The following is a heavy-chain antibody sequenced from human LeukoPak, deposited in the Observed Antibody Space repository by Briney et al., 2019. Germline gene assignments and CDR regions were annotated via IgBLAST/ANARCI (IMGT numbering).Heavy chain of an antibody. V-gene: IGHV3-23*01. J-gene: IGHJ4*02. CDR1: GFTFSNYA. CDR2: VSASGGSA. D-gene: IGHD1-26*01. CDR3: ARDTGSYFDY. Sequence: PGGSLRLSCAASGFTFSNYAMSWVRQAPGKGLEWVSTVSASGGSAYYADSVKGRFTFSRDNSKNTLYLQMNSLRADDTAVYYCARDTGSYFDYWGQGALVTVSS.